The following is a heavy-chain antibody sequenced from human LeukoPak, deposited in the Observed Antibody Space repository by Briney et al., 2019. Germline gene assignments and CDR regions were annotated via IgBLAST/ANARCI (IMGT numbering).Heavy chain of an antibody. CDR2: ISSSGSTI. J-gene: IGHJ4*02. Sequence: PGGSLRLSCAASEFSFSVYWMNWVRQAPGKGLEWVSYISSSGSTIYYADSVKGRFTISRDNAKNSLYLQMNSLRAEDTAVYYCARGDQAYCGGDCYSDWGQGTLVTVSS. D-gene: IGHD2-21*02. V-gene: IGHV3-48*04. CDR3: ARGDQAYCGGDCYSD. CDR1: EFSFSVYW.